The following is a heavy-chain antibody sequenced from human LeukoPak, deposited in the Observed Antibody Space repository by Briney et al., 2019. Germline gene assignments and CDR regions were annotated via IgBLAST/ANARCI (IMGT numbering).Heavy chain of an antibody. J-gene: IGHJ6*03. CDR3: ARDLGGALWFGELNYYYMDV. Sequence: ASVKVSCKASGYTFTSYYMHWVRQAPGQGLEWMGIINPSGGSTSYAQKFQGRVTMTRDTSTSTVYMELSSLRSEDTAVYYCARDLGGALWFGELNYYYMDVWGKGTTVTVSS. D-gene: IGHD3-10*01. CDR1: GYTFTSYY. V-gene: IGHV1-46*01. CDR2: INPSGGST.